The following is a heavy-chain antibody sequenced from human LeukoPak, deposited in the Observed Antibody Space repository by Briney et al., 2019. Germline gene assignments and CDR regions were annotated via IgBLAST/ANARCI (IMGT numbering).Heavy chain of an antibody. CDR2: ISSSSSHI. Sequence: GGSLRLSCSAYGFTFSRYSMKWVRQAPGKGLEWVSSISSSSSHIYYADSVTGRFTVSRDNAKNSLYLQMNSLRAEDTAVYFCASCYEGSGWYAFDYWGQGTLVTVSS. V-gene: IGHV3-21*01. CDR1: GFTFSRYS. J-gene: IGHJ4*02. D-gene: IGHD6-19*01. CDR3: ASCYEGSGWYAFDY.